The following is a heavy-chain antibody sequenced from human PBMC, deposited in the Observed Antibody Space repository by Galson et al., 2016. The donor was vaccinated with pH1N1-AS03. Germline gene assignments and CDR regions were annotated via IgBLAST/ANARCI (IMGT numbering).Heavy chain of an antibody. CDR1: GFTFSSYG. J-gene: IGHJ3*02. Sequence: SLRLSCAASGFTFSSYGLHWIRRAPGEGLEWVTFIRYDGSNTYYVDSVRGRFTISRDNSKNMLYLQMNSLRAEDSAAYYCAEDRVRLQVTESSAFDIWGQGTMVTVSS. D-gene: IGHD4-23*01. CDR2: IRYDGSNT. V-gene: IGHV3-30*02. CDR3: AEDRVRLQVTESSAFDI.